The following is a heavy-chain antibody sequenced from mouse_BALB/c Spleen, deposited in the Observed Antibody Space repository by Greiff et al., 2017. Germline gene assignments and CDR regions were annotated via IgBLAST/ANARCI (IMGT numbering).Heavy chain of an antibody. J-gene: IGHJ2*01. V-gene: IGHV1S137*01. D-gene: IGHD2-14*01. Sequence: QVQLQQSGAELVRPGVSVKISCKGSGYTFTDYAMHWVKQSRAKSLEWIGVISTYYGDASYNQKFKGKATMTVDKSSSTAYMELARLTSEDSAIYYCARQVRRSHFDYWGQGTTLTVSS. CDR3: ARQVRRSHFDY. CDR2: ISTYYGDA. CDR1: GYTFTDYA.